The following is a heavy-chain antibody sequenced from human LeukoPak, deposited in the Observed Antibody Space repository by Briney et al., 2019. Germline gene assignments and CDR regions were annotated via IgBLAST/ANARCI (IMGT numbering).Heavy chain of an antibody. CDR2: IYHSGST. V-gene: IGHV4-38-2*02. CDR1: GYSISSGYY. CDR3: ASTNYGLGIIYYFDY. Sequence: SETLSLTCTVSGYSISSGYYWGWIRQPPGKGLEWIGSIYHSGSTYYNPSLKSRVTISVDTSKNQFSLKLSSVTAADTAVYYCASTNYGLGIIYYFDYWGQGTLVTVSS. J-gene: IGHJ4*02. D-gene: IGHD1-7*01.